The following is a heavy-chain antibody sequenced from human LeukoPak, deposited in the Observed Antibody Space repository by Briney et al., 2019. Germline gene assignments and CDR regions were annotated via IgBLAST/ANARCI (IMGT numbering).Heavy chain of an antibody. D-gene: IGHD2-8*01. CDR3: ARVMDGDDFSPDY. Sequence: GGSLRLSCAASGFTFSSYGMHWVRQAPGKGLEWVAVIWYDGSNKYYADSVKGRFTISRDNSKNTLYLQMNSLRAEDTAVYYCARVMDGDDFSPDYWGQGTLVTVSS. J-gene: IGHJ4*02. CDR2: IWYDGSNK. CDR1: GFTFSSYG. V-gene: IGHV3-33*01.